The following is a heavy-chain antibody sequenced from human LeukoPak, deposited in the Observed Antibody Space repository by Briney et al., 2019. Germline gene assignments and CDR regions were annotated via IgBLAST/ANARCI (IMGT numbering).Heavy chain of an antibody. V-gene: IGHV1-69*04. CDR1: GFTFSSYA. CDR3: ARDCSSTSCYSGGVGTPYFDY. Sequence: GGSLRLSWAAAGFTFSSYAISWVRQAPGQGLEWKGRIIPILGIANYAQKFQGRVTITADTSTSTAYMELSSLRSEDTAVYYCARDCSSTSCYSGGVGTPYFDYWGQGTLATVSS. CDR2: IIPILGIA. D-gene: IGHD2-2*01. J-gene: IGHJ4*02.